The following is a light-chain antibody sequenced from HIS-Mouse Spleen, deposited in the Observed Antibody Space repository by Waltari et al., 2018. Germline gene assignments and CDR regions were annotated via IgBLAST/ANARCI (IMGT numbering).Light chain of an antibody. V-gene: IGLV2-14*01. CDR1: SSDVGGYHY. Sequence: QSALTQPASVSGSPGQSLTIPCTGTSSDVGGYHYVSWYQQHPGKAPKLMLYEVSNRPSGVSNRFSGSKSGNTASLTISGLQAEDEADYYCSSYTSSSSWVFGGGTKLTVL. J-gene: IGLJ3*02. CDR3: SSYTSSSSWV. CDR2: EVS.